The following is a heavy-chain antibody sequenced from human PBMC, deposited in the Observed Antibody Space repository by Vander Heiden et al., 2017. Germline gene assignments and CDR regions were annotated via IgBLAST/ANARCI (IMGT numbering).Heavy chain of an antibody. V-gene: IGHV3-9*02. D-gene: IGHD3-16*02. CDR1: GFRSNGYA. J-gene: IGHJ4*02. Sequence: VQLVEPGGDLVQPGTSLKLSCAASGFRSNGYAMNWGRQAPGKGLEWVSGITWDGGDIDYAYSVRGRFTIYRDNAKNSLYLQMNSLTTEDTALYFCAKSGGYRYPVDYWGQGTLVSVSS. CDR2: ITWDGGDI. CDR3: AKSGGYRYPVDY.